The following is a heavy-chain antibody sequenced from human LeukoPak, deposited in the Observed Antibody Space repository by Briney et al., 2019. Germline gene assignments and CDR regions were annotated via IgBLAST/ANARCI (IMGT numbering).Heavy chain of an antibody. CDR1: GYTFTSYG. CDR2: ISAYNGNT. D-gene: IGHD3-3*01. CDR3: ARQERITVSGVDPGYMDV. V-gene: IGHV1-18*01. J-gene: IGHJ6*03. Sequence: ASVKVSCKASGYTFTSYGISWVRQAPGQGLEWMGRISAYNGNTNYVQKLQGRVTMTTDTSTSTAYMELRSLRSDDTAVYYCARQERITVSGVDPGYMDVWGKGTTVTVSS.